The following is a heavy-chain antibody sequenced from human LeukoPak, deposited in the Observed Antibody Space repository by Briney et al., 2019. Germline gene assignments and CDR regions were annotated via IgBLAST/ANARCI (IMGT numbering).Heavy chain of an antibody. Sequence: GEPLNISCKGSGYSFTSYWIGWVRQMPGKGLEWMGIIYPGDSDTRYSPSFQGQVTISADKSISTAYLQWSSLKASDTAMYYCARPRDTAMVLFDYWGQGTLVTVSS. CDR3: ARPRDTAMVLFDY. CDR1: GYSFTSYW. CDR2: IYPGDSDT. D-gene: IGHD5-18*01. J-gene: IGHJ4*02. V-gene: IGHV5-51*01.